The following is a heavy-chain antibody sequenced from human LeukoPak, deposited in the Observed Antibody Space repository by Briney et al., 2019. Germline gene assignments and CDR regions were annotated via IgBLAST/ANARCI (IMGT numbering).Heavy chain of an antibody. Sequence: SETLSLTCTVSGDSINSLDLWSWVRQPPGKGLEWIGEMHLSGTTHSNPSVKSRVTISIDKSKNQFFLNLSSVTAADTAVYYCAGLVGRYSSGLYYYYFDYWGQGTLVTVSS. J-gene: IGHJ4*02. CDR3: AGLVGRYSSGLYYYYFDY. CDR1: GDSINSLDL. V-gene: IGHV4-4*02. D-gene: IGHD3-22*01. CDR2: MHLSGTT.